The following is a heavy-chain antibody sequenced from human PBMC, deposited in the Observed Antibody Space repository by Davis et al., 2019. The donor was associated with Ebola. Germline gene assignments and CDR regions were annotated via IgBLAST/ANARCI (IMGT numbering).Heavy chain of an antibody. Sequence: PGGSLRLSCTVSGGSISSYYWSWIRQPPGKGLEWIGYIYYSGSTNYNPSLKSRVTISVDTSKNQFSLKLSSVTAADTAVYYCARGLNYYDSSGYYYMDAFDIWGQGTMVTVSS. CDR3: ARGLNYYDSSGYYYMDAFDI. J-gene: IGHJ3*02. V-gene: IGHV4-59*01. CDR2: IYYSGST. CDR1: GGSISSYY. D-gene: IGHD3-22*01.